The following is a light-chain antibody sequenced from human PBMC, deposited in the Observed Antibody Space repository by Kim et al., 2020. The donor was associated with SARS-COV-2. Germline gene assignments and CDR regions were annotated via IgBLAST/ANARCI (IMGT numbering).Light chain of an antibody. J-gene: IGLJ3*02. CDR3: RSYANSMSVWV. CDR2: SIS. CDR1: RSNVGANYC. Sequence: QSVLTQPPSVSGAPGQSVTTSCTGGRSNVGANYCVHWYQQHPGAAPKLLIYSISNRPSGVPDRFSGSKSDTSASLAITGLRPEDEAVYFCRSYANSMSVWVFGGGTQLTVL. V-gene: IGLV1-40*01.